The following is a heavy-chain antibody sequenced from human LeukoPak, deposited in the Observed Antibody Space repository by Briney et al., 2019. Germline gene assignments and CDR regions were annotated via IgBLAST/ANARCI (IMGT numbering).Heavy chain of an antibody. V-gene: IGHV4-59*01. CDR2: IYYSGST. CDR3: ARGVSYYYDSSGSYYFDY. Sequence: SETLSLTCTVSGGSISSYYWSWVRQPPGKGLEWIGYIYYSGSTSYNPSLKSRVTISVDTSKNQFSLKLSSVTAADTAVYYCARGVSYYYDSSGSYYFDYWGQGTLVTVSS. CDR1: GGSISSYY. D-gene: IGHD3-22*01. J-gene: IGHJ4*02.